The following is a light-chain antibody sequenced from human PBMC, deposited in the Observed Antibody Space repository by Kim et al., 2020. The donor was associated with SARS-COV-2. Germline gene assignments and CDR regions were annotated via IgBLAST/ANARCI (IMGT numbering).Light chain of an antibody. CDR2: GAS. CDR3: QQYNNGPRT. V-gene: IGKV3-15*01. Sequence: VFPGERATLSCRASQSVSSNLAWYQQKPGQAPRLLIDGASTRATGIPARFSGSGSGTEFTLTINNLQSEDFAVYYCQQYNNGPRTFGQGTKVDIK. J-gene: IGKJ1*01. CDR1: QSVSSN.